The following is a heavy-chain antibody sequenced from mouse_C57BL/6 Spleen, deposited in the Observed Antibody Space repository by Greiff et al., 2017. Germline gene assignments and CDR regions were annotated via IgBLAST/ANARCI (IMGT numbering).Heavy chain of an antibody. Sequence: VQLQQSGPVLVKPGASVKMSCKASGYTFTDYYMNWVKQSHGKSLEWIGVINPYNGGTSYNQKFKGKATLTVDKSSSTAYMELNSLTSEDSAVYYCARTGTGTGARDYWGQGTSVTVSS. CDR2: INPYNGGT. D-gene: IGHD4-1*01. V-gene: IGHV1-19*01. CDR3: ARTGTGTGARDY. J-gene: IGHJ4*01. CDR1: GYTFTDYY.